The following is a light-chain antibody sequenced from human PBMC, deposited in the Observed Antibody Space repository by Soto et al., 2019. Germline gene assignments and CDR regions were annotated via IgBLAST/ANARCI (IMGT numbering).Light chain of an antibody. V-gene: IGKV3-15*01. CDR1: QSVNSN. CDR2: GAS. J-gene: IGKJ5*01. CDR3: QHYHGWPIT. Sequence: EIVLTQSPATLSVSPGDRATLSCRASQSVNSNLAWYHLKPGQAPRLLIYGASIRAAGIPARFTGSESGTEFTLSISSLQSEDFAVYYCQHYHGWPITFGQGTRLEIK.